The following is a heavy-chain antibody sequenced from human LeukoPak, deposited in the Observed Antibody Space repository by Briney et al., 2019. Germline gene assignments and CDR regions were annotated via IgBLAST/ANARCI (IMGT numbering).Heavy chain of an antibody. Sequence: GGSLRLSCAASGFTVSNNYMTWVRQAPGKGLEWVSVIYSGGSTYYADSVKGRFSISRDNSKNTLYLQMNSLRAEDTAVYYCARDGPNDYYYYGMDVWGQGTTVTVSS. V-gene: IGHV3-66*01. CDR1: GFTVSNNY. J-gene: IGHJ6*02. CDR3: ARDGPNDYYYYGMDV. CDR2: IYSGGST. D-gene: IGHD1-1*01.